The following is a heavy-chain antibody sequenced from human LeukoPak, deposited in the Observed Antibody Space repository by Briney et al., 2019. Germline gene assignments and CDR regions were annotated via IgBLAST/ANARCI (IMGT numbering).Heavy chain of an antibody. CDR1: GVSISSSSYY. Sequence: SETLSLTCTVSGVSISSSSYYWGWIRQPPGKGLEWIGNIYYSGTTYYNPSLKSRVTISVDTSKNQFSLKLSSVTAADTAVYYCARYYCSGGSCYARWFDPWGQGTLVTVSA. CDR3: ARYYCSGGSCYARWFDP. D-gene: IGHD2-15*01. V-gene: IGHV4-39*01. J-gene: IGHJ5*02. CDR2: IYYSGTT.